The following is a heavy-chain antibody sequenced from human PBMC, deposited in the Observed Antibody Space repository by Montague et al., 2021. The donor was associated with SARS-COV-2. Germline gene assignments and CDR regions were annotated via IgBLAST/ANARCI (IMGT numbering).Heavy chain of an antibody. Sequence: SETLSLTCAVYGGSFSGYYWSWIRQSPGKGLEWIGEINHSGTTNYNPSLKSRVIISADTSKNQFSLKTSSVTAADTAVYYCARGGRGSRYHLLSGTWFDPWGQGTLDTVSS. CDR2: INHSGTT. D-gene: IGHD2-2*01. CDR3: ARGGRGSRYHLLSGTWFDP. V-gene: IGHV4-34*01. CDR1: GGSFSGYY. J-gene: IGHJ5*02.